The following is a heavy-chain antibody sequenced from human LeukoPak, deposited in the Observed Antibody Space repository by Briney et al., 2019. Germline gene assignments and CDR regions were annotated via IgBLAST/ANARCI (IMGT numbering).Heavy chain of an antibody. V-gene: IGHV4-39*07. D-gene: IGHD1-26*01. CDR2: TYYSGST. J-gene: IGHJ6*03. CDR1: GGSISSSSYY. CDR3: ARSAELGPLYYYYYYMDV. Sequence: SETLSLTCTVSGGSISSSSYYWGWIRQPPGKGLEWIGSTYYSGSTYYNPSLKSRVTISVDTSKNQFSLKLSSVTAADTAVYYCARSAELGPLYYYYYYMDVWGKGTTVTVSS.